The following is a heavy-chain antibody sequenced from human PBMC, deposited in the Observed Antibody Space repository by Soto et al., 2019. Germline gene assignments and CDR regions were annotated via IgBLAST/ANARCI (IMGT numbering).Heavy chain of an antibody. J-gene: IGHJ6*02. CDR1: GYNFTSYL. V-gene: IGHV5-51*01. CDR2: FYPGDSDT. CDR3: ARGGKGGSHFYGMDV. D-gene: IGHD1-26*01. Sequence: PGEALKISCVGSGYNFTSYLVACVRQMPGKGLEWMGIFYPGDSDTRYSPSFQGQVTISADKSISTAYLQWSSLKASDTAMYYCARGGKGGSHFYGMDVWGQGTTVTVSS.